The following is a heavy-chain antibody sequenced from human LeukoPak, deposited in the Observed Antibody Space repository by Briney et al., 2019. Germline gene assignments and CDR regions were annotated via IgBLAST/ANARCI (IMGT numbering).Heavy chain of an antibody. CDR2: IKSKTDGGTT. V-gene: IGHV3-15*01. CDR3: TTGTWIQLWLPDY. CDR1: GFTFSNAC. D-gene: IGHD5-18*01. Sequence: PGGSLRLSCAASGFTFSNACMSWVRQAPGKGLEWVGHIKSKTDGGTTDFAPPVKGRITISRDDSENTLFLQMNSLKTEDTAVYYCTTGTWIQLWLPDYWGQGTLVTVSS. J-gene: IGHJ4*02.